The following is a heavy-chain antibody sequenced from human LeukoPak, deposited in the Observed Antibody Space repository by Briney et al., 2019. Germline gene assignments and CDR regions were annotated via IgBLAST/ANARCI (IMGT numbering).Heavy chain of an antibody. V-gene: IGHV3-23*01. CDR2: ISGSGGST. Sequence: GGSLRLSCAASGFTFSSYAMSWVRQAPGKGLEWVSAISGSGGSTYYADSVKGRFTISRDNSKNTLYLQMNSLRAEDTAVYYCARLNIVVVTATYLFDYWGQGTLVTVSS. CDR3: ARLNIVVVTATYLFDY. J-gene: IGHJ4*02. CDR1: GFTFSSYA. D-gene: IGHD2-21*02.